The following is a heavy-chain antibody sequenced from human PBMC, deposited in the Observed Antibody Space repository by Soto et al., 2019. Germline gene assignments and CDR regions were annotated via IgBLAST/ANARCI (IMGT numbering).Heavy chain of an antibody. CDR3: ARRHSSSWYGLDY. D-gene: IGHD6-13*01. V-gene: IGHV4-38-2*01. CDR1: GYSISSGYY. Sequence: LSLTCAVSGYSISSGYYWGWIRQPPGKGLEWIGSIYHSGSTYYNPSLKSRVSISVDTSKNQFSLRLSSVTAADTAMYYCARRHSSSWYGLDYWGQGTLVTVSS. CDR2: IYHSGST. J-gene: IGHJ4*02.